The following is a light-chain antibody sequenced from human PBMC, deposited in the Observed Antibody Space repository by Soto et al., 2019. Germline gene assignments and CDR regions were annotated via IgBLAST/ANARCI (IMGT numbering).Light chain of an antibody. CDR1: QDITNY. V-gene: IGKV1-33*01. Sequence: DIQMTQSPSSLSASVGDRVTITCQASQDITNYLNYCQQKPGRAPKLLIYDASNLETGVTSRFSGSGSGTDFTITISRLEPEDFAVYYCHQYGSLYTFGQGTKLEIK. J-gene: IGKJ2*01. CDR3: HQYGSLYT. CDR2: DAS.